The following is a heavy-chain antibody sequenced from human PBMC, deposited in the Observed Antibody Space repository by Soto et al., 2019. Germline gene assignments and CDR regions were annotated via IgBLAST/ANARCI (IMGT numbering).Heavy chain of an antibody. Sequence: GGSLRLSCAASGFTFSSYGMHWVRQAPGKGLEWVAVISYDGSNKYYADSVKGRFTISRDNSKNTLYLQMNSLRAEDTAVYYCAKPLITGTTYLLDYWGQGTLVTVSS. V-gene: IGHV3-30*18. CDR1: GFTFSSYG. CDR2: ISYDGSNK. J-gene: IGHJ4*02. CDR3: AKPLITGTTYLLDY. D-gene: IGHD1-7*01.